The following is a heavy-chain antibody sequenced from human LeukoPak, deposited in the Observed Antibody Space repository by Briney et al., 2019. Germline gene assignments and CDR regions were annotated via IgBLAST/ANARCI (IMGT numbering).Heavy chain of an antibody. Sequence: SETLSLTCAVYGGSFSGYYWSWVRQPPEKGLEWIGEINHSGSTNYNPSLKSRVTISVDTSKNQFSLELTSVTAADTAVYYCARRRYDASGYYPSRGRYFDYWGQGTLVTVSS. CDR2: INHSGST. V-gene: IGHV4-34*01. CDR1: GGSFSGYY. J-gene: IGHJ4*02. D-gene: IGHD3-22*01. CDR3: ARRRYDASGYYPSRGRYFDY.